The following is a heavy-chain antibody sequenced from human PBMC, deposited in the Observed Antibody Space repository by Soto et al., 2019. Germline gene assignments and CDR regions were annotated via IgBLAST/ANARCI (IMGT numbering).Heavy chain of an antibody. CDR2: IYYSWRT. Sequence: SSETLSLTCIVSGESISSSSYYWGWIRQPPGKGLEWVGSIYYSWRTYYNPSFKSRVTISIDTSKNQFSLKLSSVTATDTAVYYCARQRTTVVTQAYFDHWGQGALVTVSS. D-gene: IGHD2-21*02. CDR3: ARQRTTVVTQAYFDH. CDR1: GESISSSSYY. J-gene: IGHJ4*02. V-gene: IGHV4-39*01.